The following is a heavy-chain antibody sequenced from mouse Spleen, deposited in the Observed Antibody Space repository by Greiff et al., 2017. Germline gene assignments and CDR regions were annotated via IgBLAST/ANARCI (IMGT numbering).Heavy chain of an antibody. CDR2: ISSGSSTI. CDR1: GFTFSSFG. D-gene: IGHD2-4*01. V-gene: IGHV5-17*02. CDR3: ARLVDYGY. J-gene: IGHJ2*01. Sequence: DVQLVESGGGLVQPGGSRKLSCAASGFTFSSFGMHWVRQAPEKGLEWVAYISSGSSTIYYADTVTGRFTISRDNPKNTLFLQMTSLRSEDTAMYYCARLVDYGYWGQGTTLTSSS.